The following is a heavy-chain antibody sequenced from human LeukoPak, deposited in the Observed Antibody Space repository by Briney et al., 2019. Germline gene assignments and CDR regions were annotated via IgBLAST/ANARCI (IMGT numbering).Heavy chain of an antibody. CDR1: GITLSNAW. CDR2: IKSKSDGGTT. J-gene: IGHJ4*02. CDR3: ARHSDYDILTGPNDY. D-gene: IGHD3-9*01. V-gene: IGHV3-15*01. Sequence: GGSLRLSCAASGITLSNAWMSWVRQAPGKGLEWIGRIKSKSDGGTTDYAAPVKGRFTISRDNDKNSLYLQMNGLRAEDTAVYYCARHSDYDILTGPNDYWGQGTLVTVSS.